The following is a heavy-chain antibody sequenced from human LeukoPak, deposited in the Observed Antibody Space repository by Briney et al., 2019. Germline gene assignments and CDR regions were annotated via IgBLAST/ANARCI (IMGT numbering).Heavy chain of an antibody. J-gene: IGHJ4*02. CDR1: GGTFSSYA. CDR3: ARDRYSSSPGWLSYFDY. D-gene: IGHD6-6*01. V-gene: IGHV1-69*05. CDR2: IIPIFGTA. Sequence: SVKVSCKASGGTFSSYAISWVRQAPGQGLEWMGRIIPIFGTANYAQKFQGRVTITTDESTSTAYMELSSLRSEDTAVNYCARDRYSSSPGWLSYFDYWGQGTLVTVSS.